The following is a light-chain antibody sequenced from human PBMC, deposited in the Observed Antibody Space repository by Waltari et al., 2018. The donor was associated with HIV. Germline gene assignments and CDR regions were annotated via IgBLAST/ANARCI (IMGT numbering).Light chain of an antibody. CDR3: QQSFSAAIT. CDR2: GAS. J-gene: IGKJ5*01. V-gene: IGKV1-39*01. CDR1: QNINNY. Sequence: DIQMTQSPSSLSASVGDTVTITCRASQNINNYLNWYQQRPGKPPNLHIYGASSLQPGVPSRFSARTSGANFTLTITRLQPEDFASYYCQQSFSAAITLGQGTRL.